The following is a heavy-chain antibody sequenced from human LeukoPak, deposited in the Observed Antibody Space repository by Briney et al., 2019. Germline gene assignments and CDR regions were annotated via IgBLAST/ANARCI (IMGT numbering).Heavy chain of an antibody. CDR1: EFTFSSYA. CDR3: AKGDGINHYHWFDP. J-gene: IGHJ5*02. Sequence: PGGSLRLSCAASEFTFSSYAMNRVRQAPGKGLEWVSGISGSGGSTYYADSVKGRFTISRDNPKNTLYLQMNSLRAEDTALYYCAKGDGINHYHWFDPWGQGVQVTVSS. D-gene: IGHD2-15*01. V-gene: IGHV3-23*01. CDR2: ISGSGGST.